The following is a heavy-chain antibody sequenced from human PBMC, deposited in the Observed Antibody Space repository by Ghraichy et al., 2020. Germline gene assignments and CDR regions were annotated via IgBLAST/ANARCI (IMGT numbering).Heavy chain of an antibody. J-gene: IGHJ4*02. Sequence: SETLSLTCAVYGGSFSGYYWSWIRQPPGKGLEWIGEINHSGSTNYNPSLKSRVTISVDTSKNQFSLKLSSVTAADTAVYYCARLGTIYSSSPRFDYWGQGTLVTVSS. CDR1: GGSFSGYY. D-gene: IGHD6-6*01. V-gene: IGHV4-34*01. CDR2: INHSGST. CDR3: ARLGTIYSSSPRFDY.